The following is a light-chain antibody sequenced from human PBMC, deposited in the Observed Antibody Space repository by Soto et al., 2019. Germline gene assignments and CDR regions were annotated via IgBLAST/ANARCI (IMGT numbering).Light chain of an antibody. J-gene: IGLJ2*01. V-gene: IGLV1-40*01. CDR1: SSNIGAGYD. Sequence: QSVLTQPPSVSGAPGQRVTISCTGSSSNIGAGYDVHWYQQLPGTAPKLLIYGNSNRPSGVPDRFSGSKSGTSAPLAITGLQAEDDADYYCQSYDSSLSGVVFGGGTKVTVL. CDR2: GNS. CDR3: QSYDSSLSGVV.